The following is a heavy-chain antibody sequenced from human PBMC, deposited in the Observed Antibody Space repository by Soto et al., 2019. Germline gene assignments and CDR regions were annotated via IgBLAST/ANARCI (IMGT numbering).Heavy chain of an antibody. D-gene: IGHD2-2*01. J-gene: IGHJ6*02. CDR2: FSYSGST. V-gene: IGHV4-39*01. CDR1: GGSLSSGPYS. Sequence: SETLSLTCTVSGGSLSSGPYSWDWIRQPPEKGLEWIGTFSYSGSTYYNPSLESRVTISVDTSKNQFSLKVSSVTAADTAMYYCARLGGYCSTTTCYGYYAMDVWGQGTTVTVS. CDR3: ARLGGYCSTTTCYGYYAMDV.